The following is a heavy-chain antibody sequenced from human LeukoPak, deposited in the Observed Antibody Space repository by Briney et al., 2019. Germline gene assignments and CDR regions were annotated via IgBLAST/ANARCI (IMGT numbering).Heavy chain of an antibody. CDR1: GGSINSGGYS. V-gene: IGHV4-30-2*01. Sequence: PSETLSLPCAVSGGSINSGGYSWSWTRHPPGKGLEWIGYIYHSGSTYHNPSLKSRVTISVDRPKNQFSLKLSSVTAADTAVYYCAGGRDELKKSSTMVRGVRGWFDPWGQGTLVTVSS. CDR3: AGGRDELKKSSTMVRGVRGWFDP. CDR2: IYHSGST. J-gene: IGHJ5*02. D-gene: IGHD3-10*01.